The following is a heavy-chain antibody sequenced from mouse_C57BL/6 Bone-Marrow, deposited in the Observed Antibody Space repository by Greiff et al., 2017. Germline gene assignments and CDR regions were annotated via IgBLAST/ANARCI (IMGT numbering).Heavy chain of an antibody. CDR3: ARCMDY. CDR1: GYTFTSYG. V-gene: IGHV1-81*01. CDR2: IYPRSGNT. J-gene: IGHJ4*01. Sequence: VQVVESGAELARPGASVKLSCKASGYTFTSYGISWVKQRTGQGLEWIGEIYPRSGNTYYNEKFKGKATLTADNSSSPAYMELRILTSEASAFYFCARCMDYWGQGTSVTVSS.